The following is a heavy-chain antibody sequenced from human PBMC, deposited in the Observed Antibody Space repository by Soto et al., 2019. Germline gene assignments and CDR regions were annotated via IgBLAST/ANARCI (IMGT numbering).Heavy chain of an antibody. V-gene: IGHV1-69*01. CDR3: ARGRDQPPVGLYFDS. J-gene: IGHJ4*02. CDR1: GCAFNNYI. D-gene: IGHD1-26*01. CDR2: IIPMFGTP. Sequence: QVQLVQSGAEVKKPGSSVKVSCKASGCAFNNYIFDWVRQAPGQGLEWMGGIIPMFGTPKYAQTFQDRITISADVSTGTAYMELTSLRFDDTAIYYCARGRDQPPVGLYFDSWGEGTRVTVSS.